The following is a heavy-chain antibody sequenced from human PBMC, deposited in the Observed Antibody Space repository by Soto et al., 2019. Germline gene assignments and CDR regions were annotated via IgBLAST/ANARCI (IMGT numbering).Heavy chain of an antibody. D-gene: IGHD5-12*01. CDR2: INHSGST. J-gene: IGHJ4*02. CDR3: ARGRKGVVATIHFDY. CDR1: GGSFSGYY. V-gene: IGHV4-34*01. Sequence: PSETLSLTCAVYGGSFSGYYWSWIRQPPGKGLEWIGEINHSGSTNYNPSLKSRVTISVDTSKNQFSLKLSSVTAADTAVYYCARGRKGVVATIHFDYWGQGTLVTVSS.